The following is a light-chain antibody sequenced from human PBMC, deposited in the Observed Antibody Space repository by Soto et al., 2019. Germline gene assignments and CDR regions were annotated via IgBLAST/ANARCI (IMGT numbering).Light chain of an antibody. Sequence: EVVLTQSPATLSVSPGERATLSCRASQSVSDNLAWYQQKPGQAPRLLIYDASRRATGIPDRFSGSGSGTDFSLTISRLEPEDFAVYYCQHYDSARWTFGLGTKVDIK. V-gene: IGKV3-20*01. CDR3: QHYDSARWT. CDR1: QSVSDN. CDR2: DAS. J-gene: IGKJ1*01.